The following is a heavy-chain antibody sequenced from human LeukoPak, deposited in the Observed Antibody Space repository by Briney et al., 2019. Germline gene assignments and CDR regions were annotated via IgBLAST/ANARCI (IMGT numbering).Heavy chain of an antibody. CDR2: INHSGST. CDR3: ARCITMVRGVIRPPDY. CDR1: GGSFSRYS. D-gene: IGHD3-10*01. J-gene: IGHJ4*02. V-gene: IGHV4-34*01. Sequence: PSETLSLTCAVYGGSFSRYSWSWIRQPPGKGLEWIGEINHSGSTNYNPSLKGRVTISVDTSKNQFSLKLSSVTAADTAVYYCARCITMVRGVIRPPDYWGQGTLVTVSS.